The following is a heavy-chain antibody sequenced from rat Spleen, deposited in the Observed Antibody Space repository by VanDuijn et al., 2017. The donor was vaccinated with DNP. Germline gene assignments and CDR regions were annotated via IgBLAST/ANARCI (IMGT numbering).Heavy chain of an antibody. CDR1: GFIFSNYD. V-gene: IGHV5-19*01. D-gene: IGHD1-4*01. Sequence: EVQLVESGGGLVQPGRSLKLSCAASGFIFSNYDMAWVRQAPTKGLEWVAYISPSGGSTYYGDSVKGRFTISRDDSKSTLYLQMDSLRSEDTATYYCATSPGPNWFAYWGQGTLVTVSS. CDR3: ATSPGPNWFAY. J-gene: IGHJ3*01. CDR2: ISPSGGST.